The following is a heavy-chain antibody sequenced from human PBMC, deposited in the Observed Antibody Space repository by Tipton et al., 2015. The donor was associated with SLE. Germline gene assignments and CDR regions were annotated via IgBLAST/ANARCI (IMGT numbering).Heavy chain of an antibody. Sequence: TLSLTCTVSGASISSGGYYWSWIRQHPREGLEWIGYIYNSGSAHYNASLKSRLTISVDTSTNEFSLTLGSVTAAYTAVYYCARATDWNFSPDVWGKGTTVTVSS. J-gene: IGHJ6*04. CDR1: GASISSGGYY. D-gene: IGHD1-7*01. CDR3: ARATDWNFSPDV. CDR2: IYNSGSA. V-gene: IGHV4-31*03.